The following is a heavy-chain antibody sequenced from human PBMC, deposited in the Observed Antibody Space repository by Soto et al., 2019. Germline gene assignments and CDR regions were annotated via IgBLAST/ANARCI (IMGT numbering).Heavy chain of an antibody. V-gene: IGHV4-34*01. J-gene: IGHJ6*02. CDR2: INHSGST. CDR1: GGSFSGYY. D-gene: IGHD1-26*01. CDR3: ARQAPLRDSGSYFWYYGMDV. Sequence: SETLSLTFAVYGGSFSGYYWSWIRQPPGKVLEWIGEINHSGSTNYNPSLKSRVTISVDTSKNQFSLKLSSVTAADTAVYYCARQAPLRDSGSYFWYYGMDVWGQGTTVT.